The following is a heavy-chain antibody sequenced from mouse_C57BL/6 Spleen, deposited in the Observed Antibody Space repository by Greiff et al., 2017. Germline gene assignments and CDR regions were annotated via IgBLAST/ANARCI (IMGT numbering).Heavy chain of an antibody. CDR2: INPSSGYT. V-gene: IGHV1-7*01. CDR1: GFNITDDY. CDR3: ARWGVPAWFAN. J-gene: IGHJ3*01. Sequence: VQLQQSGAELVRPGASVKLSCTASGFNITDDYMHWVKQRPGQGLEWIGYINPSSGYTKYNQKFKDKATLTADKSSSTAYMQLSSLTYDDSAVYYCARWGVPAWFANWGQGTLVTVSA.